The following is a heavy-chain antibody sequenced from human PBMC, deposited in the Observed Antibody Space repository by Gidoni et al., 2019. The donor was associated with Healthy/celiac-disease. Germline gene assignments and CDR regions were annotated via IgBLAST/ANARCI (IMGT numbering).Heavy chain of an antibody. D-gene: IGHD2-15*01. CDR3: AKDGCSGGSCYSNYYYYMDV. J-gene: IGHJ6*03. CDR2: ISWNSGSI. V-gene: IGHV3-9*01. CDR1: GFTFADYS. Sequence: EVQLVESGGGLVQPGRSLRLSCSASGFTFADYSMPWVRQAPGKGLEWVSGISWNSGSIGYADSVKGRFTISRDNAKNSLYLQMNSLRAEDTALYYCAKDGCSGGSCYSNYYYYMDVWGKGTTVTVSS.